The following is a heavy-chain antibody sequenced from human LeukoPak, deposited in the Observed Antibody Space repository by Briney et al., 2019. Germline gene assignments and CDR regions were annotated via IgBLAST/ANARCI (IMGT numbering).Heavy chain of an antibody. CDR1: GSTFSSYA. CDR2: ISGSGGST. D-gene: IGHD3-22*01. CDR3: AKAGDYYDSASLDY. J-gene: IGHJ4*02. Sequence: GGSLRLSCAASGSTFSSYAMSWVRQAPGKGLEWVSAISGSGGSTYYADSVKGRFTISRDNSKNTLYLQMNSLRAEDTAVYYCAKAGDYYDSASLDYWGQGTLVTVSS. V-gene: IGHV3-23*01.